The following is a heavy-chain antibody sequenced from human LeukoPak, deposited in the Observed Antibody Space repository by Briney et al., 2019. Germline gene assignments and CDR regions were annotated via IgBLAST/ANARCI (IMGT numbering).Heavy chain of an antibody. CDR1: GGSIGDYY. CDR3: ARGFRRPHQSRDRTPQPYYMDV. D-gene: IGHD1-14*01. Sequence: SETLSLTCIVTGGSIGDYYWSWIRQAPGRGLEWIAYMHYSGIQNYNPSLKSRATVSIATSKNQFSLKLSSVTAADTAVYYCARGFRRPHQSRDRTPQPYYMDVWGKGTTVTVSS. J-gene: IGHJ6*03. CDR2: MHYSGIQ. V-gene: IGHV4-59*12.